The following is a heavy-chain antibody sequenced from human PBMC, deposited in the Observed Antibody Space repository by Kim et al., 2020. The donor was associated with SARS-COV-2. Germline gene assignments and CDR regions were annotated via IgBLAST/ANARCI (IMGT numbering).Heavy chain of an antibody. CDR2: INHSGST. CDR3: ARGRGYSYGRLYYYYMDV. J-gene: IGHJ6*03. V-gene: IGHV4-34*01. D-gene: IGHD5-18*01. CDR1: GGSFSGYY. Sequence: SETLSLTCAVYGGSFSGYYWSWIRQPPGKGLEWIGEINHSGSTNYNPSLKSRVTISVDTSKNQFSLKLSSVTAADTAVYYCARGRGYSYGRLYYYYMDV.